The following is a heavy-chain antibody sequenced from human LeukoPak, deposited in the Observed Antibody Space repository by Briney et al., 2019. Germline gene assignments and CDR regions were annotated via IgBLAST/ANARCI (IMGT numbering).Heavy chain of an antibody. D-gene: IGHD2-15*01. J-gene: IGHJ4*02. V-gene: IGHV3-74*01. Sequence: GGSLRLSCTASGFTFSMYWMHWVRQAPGKGPVWVSRITSDGSTTIYADSVKGRFTISRDNSKNTLYLQMNSLRAEDTAVYYCARDEIGYCSGGSCYWGYFDYWGQGTLVTVSS. CDR3: ARDEIGYCSGGSCYWGYFDY. CDR2: ITSDGSTT. CDR1: GFTFSMYW.